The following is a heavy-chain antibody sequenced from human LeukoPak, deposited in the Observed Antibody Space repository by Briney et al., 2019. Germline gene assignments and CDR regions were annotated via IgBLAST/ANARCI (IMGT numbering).Heavy chain of an antibody. CDR3: ARRVPPVGYCSSTSCSTGWFDP. CDR1: GYTFTGYY. J-gene: IGHJ5*02. V-gene: IGHV1-46*01. CDR2: INPSGGST. Sequence: ASVKVSCKASGYTFTGYYMHWARQAPGQGLEWMGIINPSGGSTSYAQKFQGRVTMTRDTSTSTVYMELSSLRSEDTAVYYCARRVPPVGYCSSTSCSTGWFDPWGQGTLVTVSS. D-gene: IGHD2-2*01.